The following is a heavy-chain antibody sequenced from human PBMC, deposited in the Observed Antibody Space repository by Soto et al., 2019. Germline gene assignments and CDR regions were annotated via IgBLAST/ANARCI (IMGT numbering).Heavy chain of an antibody. CDR2: ISADNGDT. J-gene: IGHJ4*02. Sequence: QIQLVQSGPEVKKPGASVKVSCKAPGYTFDIYGISWVRQVPGKGPEWMGWISADNGDTKYAQRMQGRVTMTTDTATSTAYMELRSLRSDDTAVYYCARDRSYYYDSSGYPFDFWGQGSLVTVSS. V-gene: IGHV1-18*01. D-gene: IGHD3-22*01. CDR1: GYTFDIYG. CDR3: ARDRSYYYDSSGYPFDF.